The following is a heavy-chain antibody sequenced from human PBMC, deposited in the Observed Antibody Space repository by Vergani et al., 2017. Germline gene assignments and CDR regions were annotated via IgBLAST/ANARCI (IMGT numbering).Heavy chain of an antibody. CDR2: IPHSGDT. D-gene: IGHD3-10*01. V-gene: IGHV4-38-2*01. Sequence: QVQLQESGPGLVKPSETLTLTCDVSDSSIMTNPYWGWFRQSPGKGLEWIGCIPHSGDTHYNSSLKSRVSISIVSSSKFSLSLTSVTAADTALYYCARHRGSGGFFPSSYFYGMDVWGHGTTVTVSS. J-gene: IGHJ6*02. CDR1: DSSIMTNPY. CDR3: ARHRGSGGFFPSSYFYGMDV.